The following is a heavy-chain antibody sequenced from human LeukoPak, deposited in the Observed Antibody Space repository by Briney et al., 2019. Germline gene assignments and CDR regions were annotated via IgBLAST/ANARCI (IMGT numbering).Heavy chain of an antibody. CDR2: ISGSGGST. CDR1: GFTFSSYG. J-gene: IGHJ6*03. V-gene: IGHV3-23*01. CDR3: ARDPRLFYYYYYYMDV. Sequence: GGSLRLSCAASGFTFSSYGMSWVRQAPGKGLEWVSAISGSGGSTYYADSVKGRFTISRDNSKNTLYLQMNSLRAEDTAVYYCARDPRLFYYYYYYMDVWGKGTTVTVSS.